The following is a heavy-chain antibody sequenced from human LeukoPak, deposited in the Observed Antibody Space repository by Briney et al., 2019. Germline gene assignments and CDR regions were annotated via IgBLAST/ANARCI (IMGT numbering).Heavy chain of an antibody. J-gene: IGHJ4*02. V-gene: IGHV4-59*01. CDR3: ARDHLNYYGSGSYYDY. CDR1: GGSISSYY. D-gene: IGHD3-10*01. CDR2: IYYSGST. Sequence: SETLSLTCGVSGGSISSYYWSWIRQPPGKGLEWIGYIYYSGSTNYNPSLKSRVTISVDTSKNQFSLKLSSVTAADTAVYYCARDHLNYYGSGSYYDYWGQGTLVTVSS.